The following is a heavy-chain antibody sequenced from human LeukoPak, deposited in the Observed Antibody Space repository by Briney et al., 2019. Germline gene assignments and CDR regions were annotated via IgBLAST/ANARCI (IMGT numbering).Heavy chain of an antibody. CDR3: ARGWGAPAAWNAFDI. D-gene: IGHD4/OR15-4a*01. Sequence: SETLSLTCTVSGGSISSYYGSWIRQPPGKGLEWIGYIYYSGSTNYNSSLKSRVTISVDTYKNQFSLKLSSVAAADTAVYYCARGWGAPAAWNAFDIWGQGTMVTVSS. V-gene: IGHV4-59*01. J-gene: IGHJ3*02. CDR2: IYYSGST. CDR1: GGSISSYY.